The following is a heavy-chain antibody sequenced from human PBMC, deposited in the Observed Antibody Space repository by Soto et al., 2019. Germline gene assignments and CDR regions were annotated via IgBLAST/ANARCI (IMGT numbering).Heavy chain of an antibody. D-gene: IGHD2-2*01. V-gene: IGHV3-23*01. J-gene: IGHJ6*02. CDR2: LSDNGGHT. CDR3: AKDSQSVSVSAARVYGMDV. CDR1: GFTFSSYA. Sequence: EVQLLESGGGLVQPGGSLRLSCAGSGFTFSSYAMTWVRQAPGKGLEWVSTLSDNGGHTYCADSVKGRFTVSRDNPKNTLYLQMHSLRAEDTAVYFCAKDSQSVSVSAARVYGMDVWGQGTTVTVS.